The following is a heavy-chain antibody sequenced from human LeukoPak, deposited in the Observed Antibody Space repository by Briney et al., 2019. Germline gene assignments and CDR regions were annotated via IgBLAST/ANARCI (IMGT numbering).Heavy chain of an antibody. CDR1: GYTFTGYY. D-gene: IGHD6-19*01. V-gene: IGHV1-2*02. CDR2: INPNSGGT. J-gene: IGHJ3*02. CDR3: ARVWQWLANDAFDI. Sequence: ASVKVSCKASGYTFTGYYMHWVRQAPGQGLEWMGWINPNSGGTKYAQKFQGRVTMTRDTSISTAYMELSRLRSDDTAVYYCARVWQWLANDAFDIWGQGTMVTVSS.